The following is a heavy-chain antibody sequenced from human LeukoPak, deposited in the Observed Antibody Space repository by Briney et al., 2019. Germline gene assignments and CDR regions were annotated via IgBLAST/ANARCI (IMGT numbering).Heavy chain of an antibody. Sequence: PSETLSLTCTVSGGSISTYYWSWIRQPAGKGLEWIGRIYTSGSTNYNPSLKSRVTMSVDTSKNQFSLKLSSVTAADTAVYYCAXXXXXXXXXXXXXEENYYYYYMDVWGKGTTVTISS. CDR1: GGSISTYY. J-gene: IGHJ6*03. CDR3: AXXXXXXXXXXXXXEENYYYYYMDV. CDR2: IYTSGST. V-gene: IGHV4-4*07.